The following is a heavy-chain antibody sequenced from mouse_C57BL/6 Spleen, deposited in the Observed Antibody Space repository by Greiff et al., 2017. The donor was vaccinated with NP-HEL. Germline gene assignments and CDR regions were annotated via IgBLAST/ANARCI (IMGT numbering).Heavy chain of an antibody. Sequence: VQLQQPGAELVMPGASVKLSCKASGYTFTSYWMHWVKQRPGQGLEWIGEIDPSDSYTNYNQKFKGKSTLTVDKSSSTAYMQLSSLTSEDSAVYYCARRYYGSSYEDYAMDYWGQGTSVTVSS. CDR1: GYTFTSYW. CDR3: ARRYYGSSYEDYAMDY. V-gene: IGHV1-69*01. CDR2: IDPSDSYT. J-gene: IGHJ4*01. D-gene: IGHD1-1*01.